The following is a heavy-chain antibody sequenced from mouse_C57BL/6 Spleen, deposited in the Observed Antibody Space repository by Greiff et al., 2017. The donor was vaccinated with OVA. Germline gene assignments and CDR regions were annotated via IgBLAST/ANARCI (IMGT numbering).Heavy chain of an antibody. D-gene: IGHD4-1*01. CDR3: ARGIGSGYYFDY. CDR1: GFTFSSYA. V-gene: IGHV5-4*01. J-gene: IGHJ2*01. Sequence: EVQLQQSGGGLVKPGGSLKLSCAASGFTFSSYAMSWVRQTPEKRLEWVATISDGGSYTYYPDNVKGRFTISRDNAKNNLYLQMSHLKSEDTAMYYCARGIGSGYYFDYWGQGTTLTVSS. CDR2: ISDGGSYT.